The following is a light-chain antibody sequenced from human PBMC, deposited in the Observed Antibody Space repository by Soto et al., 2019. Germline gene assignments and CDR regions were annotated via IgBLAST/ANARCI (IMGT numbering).Light chain of an antibody. CDR3: SAYTSIKTWV. CDR2: DVS. Sequence: QSALTQPASVSGSPGQSVTISCTETSSDVGDYRYISWYQQRPGKAPKFLIYDVSNRPSGVSNRFSGSKSGNTASLTISGLRAEDEADYYCSAYTSIKTWVFGGGTKLTVL. V-gene: IGLV2-14*01. J-gene: IGLJ3*02. CDR1: SSDVGDYRY.